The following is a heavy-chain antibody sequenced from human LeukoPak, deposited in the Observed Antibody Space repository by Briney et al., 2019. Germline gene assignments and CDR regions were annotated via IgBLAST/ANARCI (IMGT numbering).Heavy chain of an antibody. Sequence: PSETLSLTCAVSGVSISSSDWWTWVRQTPGTGLEWLGEIHHSGTTNYNPSLKSRVTISVDKSKNQFSLKLSSVTAADTAVYYCARVGIVATISPWGQGTLVTVSS. CDR2: IHHSGTT. D-gene: IGHD5-12*01. CDR1: GVSISSSDW. CDR3: ARVGIVATISP. V-gene: IGHV4-4*02. J-gene: IGHJ5*02.